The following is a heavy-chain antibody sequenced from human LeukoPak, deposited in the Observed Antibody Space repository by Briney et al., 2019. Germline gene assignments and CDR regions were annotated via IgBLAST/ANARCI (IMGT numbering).Heavy chain of an antibody. Sequence: ASVKVSCKASGYTFIDHYIHWVRQAPGQGLEWMGWINPKNGGTSFAPRFQGRVTMTRDTSINTVYMELKRLRSDDTAVYYCAKTPRWNDLVLDPWGQGTLVTVSS. V-gene: IGHV1-2*02. J-gene: IGHJ5*02. CDR3: AKTPRWNDLVLDP. CDR1: GYTFIDHY. CDR2: INPKNGGT. D-gene: IGHD1-1*01.